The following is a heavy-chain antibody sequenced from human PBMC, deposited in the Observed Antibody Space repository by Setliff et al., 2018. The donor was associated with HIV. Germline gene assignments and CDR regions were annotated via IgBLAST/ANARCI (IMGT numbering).Heavy chain of an antibody. D-gene: IGHD3-22*01. CDR3: ARGFDHGDYDSSGYFYNWFDP. CDR2: INHSGST. J-gene: IGHJ5*02. CDR1: GGSFSGYY. V-gene: IGHV4-34*01. Sequence: PSETLSLTCAVYGGSFSGYYWSWIRQPPGKGLEWIGEINHSGSTNYNPSLKSRVTISIDTSKNQFSLKLSSVTAADTAVYFCARGFDHGDYDSSGYFYNWFDPWGQGTLVTVSS.